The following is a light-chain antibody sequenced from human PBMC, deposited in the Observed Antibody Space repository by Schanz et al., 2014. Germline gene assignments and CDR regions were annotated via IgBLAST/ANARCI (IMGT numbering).Light chain of an antibody. J-gene: IGLJ3*02. CDR2: GNS. Sequence: QSVLTQPPSVSGAPGQRVTISCTGSSSNIGAGYDVHWYQQLPGTAPKLLIYGNSNRPSGGPGRFSGSRSGTSASLAITGLQAEDEADYYCSSYTSSSTLVFGGGTKVTVL. CDR1: SSNIGAGYD. V-gene: IGLV1-40*01. CDR3: SSYTSSSTLV.